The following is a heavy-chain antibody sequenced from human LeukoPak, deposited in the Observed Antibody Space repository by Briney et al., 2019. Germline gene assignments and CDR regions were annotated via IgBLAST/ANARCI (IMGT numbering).Heavy chain of an antibody. D-gene: IGHD1-1*01. V-gene: IGHV3-7*01. CDR3: ARDWKHAFDM. CDR2: INQDGSDK. CDR1: GVTFSSYW. J-gene: IGHJ3*02. Sequence: GGSLRLSCAASGVTFSSYWMRWVRQTPGKWLEWVATINQDGSDKYYVDSVKGRFTISRDNAKNPLYLQMNSLRAEDTAVYYCARDWKHAFDMWGQGTMVSVSS.